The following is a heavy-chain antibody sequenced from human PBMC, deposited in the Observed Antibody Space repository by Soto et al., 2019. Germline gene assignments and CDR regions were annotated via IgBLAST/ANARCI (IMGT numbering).Heavy chain of an antibody. V-gene: IGHV4-34*01. D-gene: IGHD5-12*01. CDR2: IDHIAYS. Sequence: PSETLSLTCAVYGGSFRGYYWTWIRQPPGKGLEWIGEIDHIAYSNNNPSLRSRVSISVDTSKNQFSLQLTSVTAADTAVYYCARAEYTYNYRGHDFWGQGTLVTVSS. CDR3: ARAEYTYNYRGHDF. J-gene: IGHJ4*02. CDR1: GGSFRGYY.